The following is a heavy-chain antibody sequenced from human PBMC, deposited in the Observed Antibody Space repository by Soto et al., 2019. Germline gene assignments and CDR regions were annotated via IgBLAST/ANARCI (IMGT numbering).Heavy chain of an antibody. Sequence: EVQLVESGGGLVKPGGSLRLSCAASGFTFSSYSMNWVRQAPGKGLEWVSSISSSSSYIYYADSVKGRFTISRDNAKNSLYLQMNSLRAEDTAVYYCARDIESRLYDFWSGSHPYYFDYWGQGTLVTVSS. V-gene: IGHV3-21*01. CDR1: GFTFSSYS. CDR3: ARDIESRLYDFWSGSHPYYFDY. CDR2: ISSSSSYI. J-gene: IGHJ4*02. D-gene: IGHD3-3*01.